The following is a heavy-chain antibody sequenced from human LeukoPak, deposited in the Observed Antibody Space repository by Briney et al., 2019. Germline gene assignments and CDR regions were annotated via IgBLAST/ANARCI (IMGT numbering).Heavy chain of an antibody. CDR2: IRYDGSNK. Sequence: GGSLRLSCAASGFTLSSYGMHWVRQAPGKGLEWVAFIRYDGSNKYYADSVKGRFTISRDNSKNTLYLQMNSLRAEDTAVYYCAKVAMINFYYFDYWGQGTLVTVSS. V-gene: IGHV3-30*02. CDR1: GFTLSSYG. CDR3: AKVAMINFYYFDY. D-gene: IGHD2-2*01. J-gene: IGHJ4*02.